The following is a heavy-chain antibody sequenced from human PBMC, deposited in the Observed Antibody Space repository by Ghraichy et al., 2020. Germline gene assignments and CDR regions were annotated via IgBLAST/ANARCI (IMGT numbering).Heavy chain of an antibody. Sequence: SETLSLTCAVYGGSFSGYYWSWIRQPPGKGLEWIGEINHSGSTNYNPSLKSRVTISVDTSKNQFSLKLSSVTAADTAVYYCASDYYVSSGYYRWGYYFDYWGQGTLVTVSS. V-gene: IGHV4-34*01. D-gene: IGHD3-22*01. CDR2: INHSGST. J-gene: IGHJ4*02. CDR3: ASDYYVSSGYYRWGYYFDY. CDR1: GGSFSGYY.